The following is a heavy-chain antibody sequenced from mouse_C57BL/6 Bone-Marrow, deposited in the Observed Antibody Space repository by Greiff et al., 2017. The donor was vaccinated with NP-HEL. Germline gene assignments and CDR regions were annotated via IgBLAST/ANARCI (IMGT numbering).Heavy chain of an antibody. Sequence: EVMLVESGGDLVKPGGSLKLSCAASGFTFSSYGMSWVRQTPDKRLEWVATISSGGSYTYYPDSVKGRFTISRDNAKNTLCLQMSSLKSEDTAMYYCAGYGYDLAWCAYWGQGTLGTVSA. J-gene: IGHJ3*01. CDR1: GFTFSSYG. V-gene: IGHV5-6*01. CDR2: ISSGGSYT. D-gene: IGHD2-2*01. CDR3: AGYGYDLAWCAY.